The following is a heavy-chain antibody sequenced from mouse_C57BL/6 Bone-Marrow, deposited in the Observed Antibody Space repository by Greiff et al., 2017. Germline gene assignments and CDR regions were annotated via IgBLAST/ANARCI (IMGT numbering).Heavy chain of an antibody. Sequence: QVTLKVCGPELVKPGASVKLSCKASGYTFTSYDINWVKQRPGQGLEWIGWIYPRDGSTKYNEKFKGKATLTVDTSSSTAYMELHSLTSEDSAVYFCARDYGSSYWYFDVWGTGTTVTVSS. J-gene: IGHJ1*03. CDR1: GYTFTSYD. V-gene: IGHV1-85*01. D-gene: IGHD1-1*01. CDR3: ARDYGSSYWYFDV. CDR2: IYPRDGST.